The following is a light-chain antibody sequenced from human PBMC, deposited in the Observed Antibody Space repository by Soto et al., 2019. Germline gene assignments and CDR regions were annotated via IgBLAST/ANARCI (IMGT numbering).Light chain of an antibody. V-gene: IGKV3-11*01. J-gene: IGKJ1*01. CDR2: DAS. CDR3: QQRNNWPPWT. Sequence: EIVLTQSPATLSLSPGEGATLSCRASQSVSSYLAWYQQKPGKAPRLLIYDASNRATGIPARFSGSGSGTDFTLSITSLEPKDVPVYYCQQRNNWPPWTFGHGTKVEIK. CDR1: QSVSSY.